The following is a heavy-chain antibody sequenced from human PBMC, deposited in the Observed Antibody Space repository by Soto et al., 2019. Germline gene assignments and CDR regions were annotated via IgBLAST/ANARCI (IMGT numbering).Heavy chain of an antibody. V-gene: IGHV3-33*01. Sequence: QVQLVESGGGVVQPGRSLRLSCAASGFTFSSYGMHWVRQAPGKGLEWVAVIWYDGSNKYYADSVKGRFTISRDNSKNTLYLQMNRLSAEDTAVYYCAREGKDIVAPPSRPFDYWGQGTLVTVSS. D-gene: IGHD5-12*01. CDR1: GFTFSSYG. CDR2: IWYDGSNK. CDR3: AREGKDIVAPPSRPFDY. J-gene: IGHJ4*02.